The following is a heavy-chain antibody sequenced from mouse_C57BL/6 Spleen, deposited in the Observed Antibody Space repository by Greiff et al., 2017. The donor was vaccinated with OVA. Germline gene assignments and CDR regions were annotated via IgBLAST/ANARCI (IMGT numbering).Heavy chain of an antibody. J-gene: IGHJ4*01. CDR2: ISSGGDYI. CDR1: GFTFSSYA. Sequence: EVKLEESGEGLVKPGGSLKLSCAASGFTFSSYAMSWVRQTPEKRLEWVAYISSGGDYIYYADTVKGRFTISRDNARNTLYLQMSSLKSEDTAMYYCTRGYGNSYAMDYWGQGTSVTVSS. CDR3: TRGYGNSYAMDY. D-gene: IGHD2-10*02. V-gene: IGHV5-9-1*02.